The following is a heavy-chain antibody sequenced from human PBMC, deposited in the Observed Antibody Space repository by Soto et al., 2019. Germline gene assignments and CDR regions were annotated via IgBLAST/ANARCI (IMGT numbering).Heavy chain of an antibody. J-gene: IGHJ6*02. CDR3: ASPGYSGAPDSGTYYYYYGMDV. D-gene: IGHD5-12*01. CDR2: IIPIFGTA. Sequence: GASVKVSCKASGGTFSSYAISWVRQAPGQGLEWMGGIIPIFGTANYAQKFQGRVTIPADESTSTAYMELSSLRSEDTAVYYCASPGYSGAPDSGTYYYYYGMDVWGQGTTVTVSS. V-gene: IGHV1-69*13. CDR1: GGTFSSYA.